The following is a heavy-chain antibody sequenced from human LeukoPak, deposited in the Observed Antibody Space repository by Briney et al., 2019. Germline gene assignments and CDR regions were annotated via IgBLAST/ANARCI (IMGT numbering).Heavy chain of an antibody. CDR3: ARVGVPEKSYDFWSGYYSLIFGWFDP. CDR2: MNPNSGNT. J-gene: IGHJ5*02. CDR1: GYTFTSYD. D-gene: IGHD3-3*01. Sequence: GASVKVSCKASGYTFTSYDINWVRQATGQGLEWMGWMNPNSGNTGYAQKFQGRVTMTRNTSISTAYMELSSLRSEDTAVYYCARVGVPEKSYDFWSGYYSLIFGWFDPWGQGTLVTVSS. V-gene: IGHV1-8*01.